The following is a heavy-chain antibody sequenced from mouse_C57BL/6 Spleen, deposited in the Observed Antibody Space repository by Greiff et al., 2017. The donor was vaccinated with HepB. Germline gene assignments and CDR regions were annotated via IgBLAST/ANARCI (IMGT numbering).Heavy chain of an antibody. CDR1: GYSITSGYY. J-gene: IGHJ4*01. Sequence: EVKLVESGPGLVKPSQSLSLTCSVTGYSITSGYYWNWIRQFPGNKLEWMGYISYDGSNNYNPSLKNRISITRDTSKNQFFLKLNSVTTEDTATYYCATTMITTGGAYYAMDYWGQGTSVTVSS. D-gene: IGHD2-4*01. CDR3: ATTMITTGGAYYAMDY. V-gene: IGHV3-6*01. CDR2: ISYDGSN.